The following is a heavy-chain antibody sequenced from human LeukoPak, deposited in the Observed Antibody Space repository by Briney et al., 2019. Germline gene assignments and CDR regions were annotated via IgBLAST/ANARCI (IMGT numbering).Heavy chain of an antibody. J-gene: IGHJ4*02. D-gene: IGHD6-19*01. V-gene: IGHV3-33*01. CDR2: IWYDGSNK. CDR3: AGSIAVAGTIDY. Sequence: GGSLRLSFAASGFTFSSYGIHWVRQAPGKGLEWVAVIWYDGSNKYYADSVKGRFTISRDNSKNTLYLQMNSLRAEDTAVYYCAGSIAVAGTIDYWGQGTLVTVSS. CDR1: GFTFSSYG.